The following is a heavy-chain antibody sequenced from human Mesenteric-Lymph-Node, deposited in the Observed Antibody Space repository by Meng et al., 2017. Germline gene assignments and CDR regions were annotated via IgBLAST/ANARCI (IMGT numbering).Heavy chain of an antibody. Sequence: SVKVSCKASGGTFSSYAISWVRQAPGQGLEWMGGIIPIFNTPNYAQKFQGRVTITADESTSTAYMELSSLRSEDTAVYYCAKDRGTGYGIGYWDYWGQGTLVTVSS. CDR3: AKDRGTGYGIGYWDY. CDR2: IIPIFNTP. V-gene: IGHV1-69*13. J-gene: IGHJ4*02. D-gene: IGHD3-10*01. CDR1: GGTFSSYA.